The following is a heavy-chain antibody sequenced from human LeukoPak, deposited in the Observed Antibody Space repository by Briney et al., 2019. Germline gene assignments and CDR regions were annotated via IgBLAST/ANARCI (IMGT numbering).Heavy chain of an antibody. CDR2: INTDGSST. Sequence: GSLKLSCTAAGFTFSSYWMHWVRQVPGKGLVWVSHINTDGSSTTYADSVKGRFTISRDNAGNTLFLQMNSLRFEDTALYYCARISVAGAQTFDYWGQGVLVTVSS. V-gene: IGHV3-74*01. CDR1: GFTFSSYW. CDR3: ARISVAGAQTFDY. J-gene: IGHJ4*02. D-gene: IGHD1-26*01.